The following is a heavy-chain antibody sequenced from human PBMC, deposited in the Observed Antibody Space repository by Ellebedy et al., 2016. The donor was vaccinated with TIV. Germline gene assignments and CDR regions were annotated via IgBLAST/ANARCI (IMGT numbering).Heavy chain of an antibody. Sequence: GGSLRLSCAASGFSVSNNYLSWVRQAPGKGLEWVSVIYADGRTYYADSVKGRFTITRDNSKNTLYLQMDSLRAEDTAMYFCARDTHSYVRFDYWGQGSQVTVSS. V-gene: IGHV3-53*01. CDR3: ARDTHSYVRFDY. D-gene: IGHD3-16*01. CDR1: GFSVSNNY. J-gene: IGHJ4*02. CDR2: IYADGRT.